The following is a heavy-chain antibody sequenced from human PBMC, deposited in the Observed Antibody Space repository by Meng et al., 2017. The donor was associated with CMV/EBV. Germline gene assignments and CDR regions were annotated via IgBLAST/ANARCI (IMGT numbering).Heavy chain of an antibody. D-gene: IGHD3-3*01. CDR3: AKVFGFLPPPFDY. Sequence: GSLRLSCTVSGGSISSSSYYWGWIRQPPGKGLEWIGSIYYSGSTYYNPSLKSRVTISVDTCKNQFSLKLSSVTAADTAVYYCAKVFGFLPPPFDYWGQGTLVTVSS. J-gene: IGHJ4*02. CDR2: IYYSGST. CDR1: GGSISSSSYY. V-gene: IGHV4-39*07.